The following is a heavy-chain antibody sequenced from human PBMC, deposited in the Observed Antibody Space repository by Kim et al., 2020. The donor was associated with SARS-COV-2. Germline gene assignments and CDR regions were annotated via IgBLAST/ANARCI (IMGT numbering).Heavy chain of an antibody. J-gene: IGHJ6*01. D-gene: IGHD3-9*01. CDR1: GFTFSSYG. V-gene: IGHV3-30*18. Sequence: GGSLRLSCAASGFTFSSYGMHWVRQAPGKGLEWVAVISYDGSNKYYADSVKGRFTISRDNSKNTLYLQMNSLRAEDTAVYYCAKGYDILTGYSGVDYYG. CDR3: AKGYDILTGYSGVDYYG. CDR2: ISYDGSNK.